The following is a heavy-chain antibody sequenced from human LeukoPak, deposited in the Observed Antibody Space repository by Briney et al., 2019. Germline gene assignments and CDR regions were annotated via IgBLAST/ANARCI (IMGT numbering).Heavy chain of an antibody. V-gene: IGHV1-3*01. CDR2: ITAGNGNT. J-gene: IGHJ4*02. Sequence: GESLKISCKASGYTFTSFAMHWVRQAPGQRLEWVGWITAGNGNTKYSQKFQDRVTITRDTSASTAYMELSSLGSDDTAVYYCARDGSSWYSFLDYWGQGTLVTVSS. CDR1: GYTFTSFA. CDR3: ARDGSSWYSFLDY. D-gene: IGHD6-13*01.